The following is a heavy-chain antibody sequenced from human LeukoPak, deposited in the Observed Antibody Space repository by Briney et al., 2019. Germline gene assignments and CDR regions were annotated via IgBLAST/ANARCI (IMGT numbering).Heavy chain of an antibody. CDR1: GFSFSTYS. J-gene: IGHJ4*02. CDR2: VSGTSEYI. Sequence: PGGSLRLSCAASGFSFSTYSMIWVRQAPGKGLEWVSSVSGTSEYIYYADSVRGRFTISRDNAKNTVYLQMNSLRAEDTAVCYCARWYSSGWYSDYWGQGTLVTVSS. V-gene: IGHV3-21*06. D-gene: IGHD6-19*01. CDR3: ARWYSSGWYSDY.